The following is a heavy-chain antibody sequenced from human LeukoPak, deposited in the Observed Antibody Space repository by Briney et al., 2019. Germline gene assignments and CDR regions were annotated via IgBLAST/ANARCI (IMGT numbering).Heavy chain of an antibody. J-gene: IGHJ5*02. CDR3: ARDAVDTAMVSWFDP. V-gene: IGHV1-69*05. CDR2: IIPIFGTA. Sequence: ASVKVSCKASGGTFSSYAISWVRQAPGQGLEWMGGIIPIFGTANYAQKFQGRVTITTDESTSTAYMELSSLRSEDTAVYYCARDAVDTAMVSWFDPWGQGTLVTVSS. CDR1: GGTFSSYA. D-gene: IGHD5-18*01.